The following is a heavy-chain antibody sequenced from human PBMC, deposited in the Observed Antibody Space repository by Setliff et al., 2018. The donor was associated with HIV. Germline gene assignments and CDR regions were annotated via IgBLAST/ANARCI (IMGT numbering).Heavy chain of an antibody. Sequence: SETLSLTCTVSGDSVSSRSYYWSWIRQPPGKGLEWIGYIYYSGSTNYNPSLKSRVTISIDTSKNHFSLKLRSVTAADTAVYYCAQLGMVDDFDYWGQGTLVTVSS. CDR1: GDSVSSRSYY. J-gene: IGHJ4*02. CDR2: IYYSGST. CDR3: AQLGMVDDFDY. D-gene: IGHD1-1*01. V-gene: IGHV4-61*03.